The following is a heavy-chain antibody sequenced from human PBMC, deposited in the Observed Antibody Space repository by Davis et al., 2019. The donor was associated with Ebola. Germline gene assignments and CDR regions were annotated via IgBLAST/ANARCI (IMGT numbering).Heavy chain of an antibody. CDR1: GFNLNGYD. CDR3: ARWGRRGNYDSWSGSDYYFDY. D-gene: IGHD3-3*01. Sequence: GGSLRLSCAASGFNLNGYDMNWFLPSPVKGLSWVVNRKQEGREEHDVDSVKGRFTMSRDNAKNSLYLQLDSLRDDDTAVYYCARWGRRGNYDSWSGSDYYFDYWGQGTLVTVSS. CDR2: RKQEGREE. V-gene: IGHV3-7*01. J-gene: IGHJ4*02.